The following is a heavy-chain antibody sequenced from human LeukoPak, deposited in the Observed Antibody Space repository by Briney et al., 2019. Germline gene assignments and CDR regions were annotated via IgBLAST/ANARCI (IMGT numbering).Heavy chain of an antibody. CDR2: ISYDGSNK. V-gene: IGHV3-30*03. J-gene: IGHJ4*02. D-gene: IGHD5-24*01. Sequence: GGSLRLSCAASGFTFSTYDMHWVRQAPGKGLEWVAVISYDGSNKYYADSVKGRFTISRDNSKNTLYLQMNSLRAEDTAVYYCARKEMAPNWGQGTLVTVSS. CDR3: ARKEMAPN. CDR1: GFTFSTYD.